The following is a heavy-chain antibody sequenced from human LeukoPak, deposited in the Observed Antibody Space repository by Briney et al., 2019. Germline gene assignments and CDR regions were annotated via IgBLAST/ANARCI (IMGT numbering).Heavy chain of an antibody. CDR2: ISSSGSTI. CDR3: AELGIAMIGGV. D-gene: IGHD3-10*02. J-gene: IGHJ6*04. Sequence: PGGSLTLSSSASGFTFCSYEMNRVPPAPGKGLEGVSYISSSGSTIYHEDSVKGRFNISRDNANNSLYLQMNSLRAEDTAVYYCAELGIAMIGGVWGKGSTVTISS. CDR1: GFTFCSYE. V-gene: IGHV3-48*03.